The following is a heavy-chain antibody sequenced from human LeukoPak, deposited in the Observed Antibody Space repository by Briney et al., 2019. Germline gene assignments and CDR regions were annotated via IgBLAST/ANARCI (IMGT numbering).Heavy chain of an antibody. CDR1: GFTFSTSP. J-gene: IGHJ4*02. CDR2: IHAGGKDP. D-gene: IGHD3/OR15-3a*01. V-gene: IGHV3-23*01. CDR3: AKGGHDFNPFYN. Sequence: GGSLRLSCTVSGFTFSTSPMAWVRQAPGKGVEWGSRIHAGGKDPFFADSVKGRCTISRDNSKNILFLQLNSLRVEDTAIYFCAKGGHDFNPFYNWGQGTLVTVSS.